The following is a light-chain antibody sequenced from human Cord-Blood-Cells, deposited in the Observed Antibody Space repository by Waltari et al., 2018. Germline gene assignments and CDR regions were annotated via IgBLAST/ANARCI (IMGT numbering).Light chain of an antibody. CDR3: SSYTSSSTLV. J-gene: IGLJ3*02. CDR1: SRAVAAYNY. CDR2: DVS. Sequence: QSALTQPASVSGSPGQSITISCTGTSRAVAAYNYVSWYQQHPGKAPKRMIYDVSNRPSGVSNRFSGSKSGNTTSLTISGLQAEDEADYYCSSYTSSSTLVFGGGTKLTVL. V-gene: IGLV2-14*01.